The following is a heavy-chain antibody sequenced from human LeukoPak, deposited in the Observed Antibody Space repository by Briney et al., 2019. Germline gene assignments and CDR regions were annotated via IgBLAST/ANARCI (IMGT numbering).Heavy chain of an antibody. Sequence: PSETLSLTCTVFGGSFTDYFSTWIRHSPEKGREWIGEINDYTGDTNYNPSLNSRVSISLEKSKNQFSLELRSVTAADTAVYYCARGRIAKIVVVHSFSYGMDVWGQGTTVSVSS. J-gene: IGHJ6*02. CDR1: GGSFTDYF. CDR2: INDYTGDT. CDR3: ARGRIAKIVVVHSFSYGMDV. D-gene: IGHD3-22*01. V-gene: IGHV4-34*01.